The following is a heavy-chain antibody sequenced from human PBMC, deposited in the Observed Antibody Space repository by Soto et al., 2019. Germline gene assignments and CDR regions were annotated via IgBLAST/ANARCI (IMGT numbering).Heavy chain of an antibody. CDR2: INPSGGST. V-gene: IGHV1-46*03. Sequence: ASVKVSCKASGYTFSNYYMHWVRQAPGQGLEWMGIINPSGGSTSYAQKFQGRVTMTRDTSTSTVYMELSSLRSEDTAIYYCARDTGIAAANYVYYYMDVWGKGTTVTVSS. CDR1: GYTFSNYY. CDR3: ARDTGIAAANYVYYYMDV. D-gene: IGHD6-13*01. J-gene: IGHJ6*03.